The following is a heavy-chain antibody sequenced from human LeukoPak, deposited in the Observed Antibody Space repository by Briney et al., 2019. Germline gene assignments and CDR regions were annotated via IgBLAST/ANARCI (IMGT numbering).Heavy chain of an antibody. V-gene: IGHV1-2*06. Sequence: ASVRVSCRASGYTFTAYYMHWVRQAPGPGLEWMGRINPNTGGTNYAQKFQGRVTITEDTSISTTYMELSRLTSDDTAVYYCARIGGAHNFDYWGQGTLVTVSS. CDR2: INPNTGGT. CDR1: GYTFTAYY. D-gene: IGHD3-16*01. J-gene: IGHJ4*02. CDR3: ARIGGAHNFDY.